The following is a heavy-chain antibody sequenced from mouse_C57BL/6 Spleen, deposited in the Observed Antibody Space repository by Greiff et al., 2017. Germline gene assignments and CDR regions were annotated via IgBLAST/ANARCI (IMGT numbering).Heavy chain of an antibody. CDR3: ASGAYLDY. J-gene: IGHJ2*01. CDR1: GFNIKDYY. V-gene: IGHV14-2*01. Sequence: VQLQQSGAELVKPGASVKLSCTASGFNIKDYYMHWVKQRTEQGLEWIGWIDPEDGETKYAPTFQGKATITADTTSNTAYLQLSSLTSEDTAVYYCASGAYLDYWGQGTTLTVSS. CDR2: IDPEDGET.